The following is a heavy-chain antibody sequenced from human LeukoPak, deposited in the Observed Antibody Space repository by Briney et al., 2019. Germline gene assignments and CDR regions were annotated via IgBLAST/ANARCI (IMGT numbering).Heavy chain of an antibody. CDR1: GGSITTTNW. V-gene: IGHV4-4*02. CDR3: TRESGAFSPFGF. D-gene: IGHD1-26*01. Sequence: SETLSLTCAVSGGSITTTNWWSWVRPPPGKGLEWIGEVHLSGATNYNPSLESRVSMSIDKSKNHLSLEVTSVTAADTAIYYCTRESGAFSPFGFWGQGTLLTVSS. J-gene: IGHJ4*02. CDR2: VHLSGAT.